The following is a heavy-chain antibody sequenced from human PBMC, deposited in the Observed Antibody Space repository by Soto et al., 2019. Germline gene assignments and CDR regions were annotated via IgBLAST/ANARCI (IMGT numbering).Heavy chain of an antibody. CDR1: GLPFSRYA. D-gene: IGHD3-22*01. CDR2: ISYDGSNK. CDR3: ARDNRLGRYFDY. J-gene: IGHJ4*02. Sequence: GGSLKLSFAASGLPFSRYAMHWVRKAPGKGLEWVAVISYDGSNKYYADSVKGRFTISRDNSKNTLYLQMNSLRAEDTAVYYCARDNRLGRYFDYWGQGTLVTVSS. V-gene: IGHV3-30-3*01.